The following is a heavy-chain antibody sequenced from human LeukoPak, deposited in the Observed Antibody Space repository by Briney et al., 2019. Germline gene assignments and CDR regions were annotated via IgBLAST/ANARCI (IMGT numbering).Heavy chain of an antibody. CDR2: MNPNSGNT. J-gene: IGHJ5*02. CDR3: ARGYDFWSGDTWSGP. V-gene: IGHV1-8*01. CDR1: GYTFTSYD. Sequence: ASVKVSCKASGYTFTSYDINWVRQATGQGLEWMGWMNPNSGNTGYAQKFQGRVTMTRNTSISTAYMELSSLRSEDTAVYYCARGYDFWSGDTWSGPWGQGTLVTVSS. D-gene: IGHD3-3*01.